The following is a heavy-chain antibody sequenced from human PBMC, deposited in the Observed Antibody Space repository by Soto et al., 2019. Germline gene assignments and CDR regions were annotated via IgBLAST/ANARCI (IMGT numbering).Heavy chain of an antibody. V-gene: IGHV1-69*13. Sequence: GSSVKVSCKASGGTFSSYAISWVRQAPGQGLEWMGGIIPIFGTANYAQKFQGRVTITADESTSTAYMEPSSLRSEDTAVYYCARSRPFTDNQVYYYDYGMDVWGQGTTVTVS. CDR3: ARSRPFTDNQVYYYDYGMDV. D-gene: IGHD1-1*01. CDR2: IIPIFGTA. J-gene: IGHJ6*02. CDR1: GGTFSSYA.